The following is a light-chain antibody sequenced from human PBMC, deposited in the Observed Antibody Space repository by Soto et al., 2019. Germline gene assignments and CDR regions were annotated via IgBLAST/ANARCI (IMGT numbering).Light chain of an antibody. Sequence: EIVLTQSPATLSLSPGERATLSCRASQSVGGYLDWYQQKPGQAPRLLISDASNRASGIPARFSGSGSGTDFTLSISSLEPEDLAVYYCHQRSNWPPLNFGGGTKVEIK. CDR1: QSVGGY. CDR3: HQRSNWPPLN. CDR2: DAS. J-gene: IGKJ4*01. V-gene: IGKV3-11*01.